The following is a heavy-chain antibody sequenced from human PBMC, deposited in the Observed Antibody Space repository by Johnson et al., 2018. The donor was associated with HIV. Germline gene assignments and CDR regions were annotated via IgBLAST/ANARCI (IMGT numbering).Heavy chain of an antibody. D-gene: IGHD3-3*01. J-gene: IGHJ3*02. Sequence: VLLVESGGGLVQPGGSLRLSCAASGFTFSSYAMSWVRQAPGKGLEWVSAIRGSGGSTYYADSVKGRFTISRDNSKNTLYLQMNSLRAEDTAVYYCAKDREWLVTTPLDAFDIWGQGTMVTVSS. V-gene: IGHV3-23*04. CDR3: AKDREWLVTTPLDAFDI. CDR2: IRGSGGST. CDR1: GFTFSSYA.